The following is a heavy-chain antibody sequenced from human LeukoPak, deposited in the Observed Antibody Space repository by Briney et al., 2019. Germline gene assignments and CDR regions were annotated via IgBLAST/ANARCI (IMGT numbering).Heavy chain of an antibody. D-gene: IGHD6-19*01. J-gene: IGHJ4*02. CDR1: GFTFSSYA. Sequence: GGSLRLCCAAPGFTFSSYAMSWVRQAPGKGLEWVSAISGSGGSTYYADSVKGRFTISRDNSKNTLYLQMNSLRAEDTAVYYCAKDLSSIAVAVSFDYWGQGTLVTVSS. CDR2: ISGSGGST. CDR3: AKDLSSIAVAVSFDY. V-gene: IGHV3-23*01.